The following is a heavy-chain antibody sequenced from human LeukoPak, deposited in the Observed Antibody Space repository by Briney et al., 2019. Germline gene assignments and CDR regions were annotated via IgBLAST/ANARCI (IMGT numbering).Heavy chain of an antibody. CDR1: RFTFSDYA. CDR2: ISSDGGRT. J-gene: IGHJ1*01. V-gene: IGHV3-64*01. CDR3: ARGGVYTSHQYFQH. D-gene: IGHD6-6*01. Sequence: PGGSLRLSCAASRFTFSDYAMNWVRQAPGKGLEYLSGISSDGGRTYYANSVKGRFIISRDNSKNTLHLQMGSLRDEDMAVYYCARGGVYTSHQYFQHWGQGTLVTVSS.